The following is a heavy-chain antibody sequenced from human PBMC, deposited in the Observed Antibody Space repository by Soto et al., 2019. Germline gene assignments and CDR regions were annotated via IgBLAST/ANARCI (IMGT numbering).Heavy chain of an antibody. V-gene: IGHV3-30*18. CDR3: AKAPLAYGWWYFDL. J-gene: IGHJ2*01. CDR1: GFTFSSYG. Sequence: QVQLVESGGGVVQPGRSLRLSCAASGFTFSSYGMHWVRQAPGKGLEWVAVISYDGSNKYYADSVKGRFTISRDNSKNTLYLQMNSLRAEDTAVYYCAKAPLAYGWWYFDLWGRGTLVTVSS. CDR2: ISYDGSNK. D-gene: IGHD4-17*01.